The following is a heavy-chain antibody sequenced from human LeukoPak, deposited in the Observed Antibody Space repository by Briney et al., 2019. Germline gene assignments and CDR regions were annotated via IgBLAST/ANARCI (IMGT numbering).Heavy chain of an antibody. V-gene: IGHV4-34*01. D-gene: IGHD2-15*01. CDR1: GGSFSGYY. CDR3: ARGLGYCSGGSCYTIIHYYYYGMDV. Sequence: PSETLSLTCAVYGGSFSGYYWSWIRQPPGKGLEWIGEINHSGSTNYNPSLKSRVTISVDTSENQFSLKLSSVTAADTAVYYCARGLGYCSGGSCYTIIHYYYYGMDVWGQGTTVTVSS. J-gene: IGHJ6*02. CDR2: INHSGST.